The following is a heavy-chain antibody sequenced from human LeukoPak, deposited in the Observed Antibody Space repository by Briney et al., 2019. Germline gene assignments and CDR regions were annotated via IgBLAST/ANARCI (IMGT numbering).Heavy chain of an antibody. CDR3: ARDGYSGSYLGDY. CDR2: IWYDGSNK. Sequence: GGSLRLSCAASGFTFSSYGMHWVRQAPGKGLEWVAVIWYDGSNKYYADSVKGRFTISRDNSKNTLYPQMNSLRAEDTAVYYCARDGYSGSYLGDYWGQGTLVTVSS. CDR1: GFTFSSYG. D-gene: IGHD1-26*01. J-gene: IGHJ4*02. V-gene: IGHV3-33*01.